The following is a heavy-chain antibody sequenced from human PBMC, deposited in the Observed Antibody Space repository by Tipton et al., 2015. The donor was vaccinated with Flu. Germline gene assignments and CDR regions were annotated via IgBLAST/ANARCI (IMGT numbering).Heavy chain of an antibody. CDR3: ARDRYSSSAENYFGMDV. D-gene: IGHD6-6*01. J-gene: IGHJ6*02. Sequence: LRLSCTVSGGSVSSGSYYWSWIRQPPGKGLEWIGYIYYSGSTNYNPSLKSRVTISVDTSKNQFSLKLSSVTAADTAVYYCARDRYSSSAENYFGMDVWGQGTTVTVSS. CDR1: GGSVSSGSYY. V-gene: IGHV4-61*01. CDR2: IYYSGST.